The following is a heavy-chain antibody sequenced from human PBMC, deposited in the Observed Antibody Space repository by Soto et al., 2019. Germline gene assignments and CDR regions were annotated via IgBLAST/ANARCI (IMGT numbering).Heavy chain of an antibody. CDR3: ARDRIPTVTTISLFDY. J-gene: IGHJ4*02. CDR1: GFTFSSYA. CDR2: ISYDGSNK. V-gene: IGHV3-30-3*01. D-gene: IGHD4-17*01. Sequence: GGSLRLSCAASGFTFSSYAMHWVRQAPGKGLEWVAVISYDGSNKYYADSVKGRFTISRDNSKNTLYLQMNSRRAEDTAVYYCARDRIPTVTTISLFDYWGQGTLVTVSS.